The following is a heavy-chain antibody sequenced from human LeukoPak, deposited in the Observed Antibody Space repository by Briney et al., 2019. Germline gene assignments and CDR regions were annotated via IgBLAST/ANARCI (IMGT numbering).Heavy chain of an antibody. CDR2: ITGTT. CDR1: GFTFSSYA. D-gene: IGHD6-13*01. CDR3: AKAFSEYGSSKYRSFDI. Sequence: GGSLRLSCAASGFTFSSYAMSWVRQAPGKGLQWVSTITGTTHYADSVRGRFTISRDNSKNILYLQMNSLSTEDTAIYYCAKAFSEYGSSKYRSFDIWGQGTMVTVSS. V-gene: IGHV3-23*01. J-gene: IGHJ3*02.